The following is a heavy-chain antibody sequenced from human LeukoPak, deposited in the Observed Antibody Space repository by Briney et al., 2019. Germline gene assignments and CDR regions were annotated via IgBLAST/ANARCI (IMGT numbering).Heavy chain of an antibody. CDR2: ITWNSATI. J-gene: IGHJ4*02. CDR1: GFTFDDYA. Sequence: SGGSLRLSCAASGFTFDDYAMHWVRQAPGQGLEWVSGITWNSATIDYVDSVKGRFTISRDNAKNSLYLQMGGLRPEDTALYYCAKGGFDWSHDAFDYWGQGTLVTVSS. D-gene: IGHD3-9*01. V-gene: IGHV3-9*01. CDR3: AKGGFDWSHDAFDY.